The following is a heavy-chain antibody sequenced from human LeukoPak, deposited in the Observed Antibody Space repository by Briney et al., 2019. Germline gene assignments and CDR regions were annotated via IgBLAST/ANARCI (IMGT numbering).Heavy chain of an antibody. V-gene: IGHV3-30*04. D-gene: IGHD3-10*01. J-gene: IGHJ6*02. CDR3: ARDLLYYYGSGSYPRPIWYGMDV. CDR1: GFTFSNYA. Sequence: GGSLRLSCAASGFTFSNYAFLWVRQAPGKGLEWVAVSAYDGSNKYYADSVKGRFTISRDNSKNTLYLQMNSLRAEDTAVYYCARDLLYYYGSGSYPRPIWYGMDVWGQGTTVAVSS. CDR2: SAYDGSNK.